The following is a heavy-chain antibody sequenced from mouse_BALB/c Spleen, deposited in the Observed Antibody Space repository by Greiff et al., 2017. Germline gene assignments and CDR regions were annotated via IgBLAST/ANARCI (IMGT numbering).Heavy chain of an antibody. CDR3: AKGGSSYYYAMDY. CDR2: SSDGGSYT. V-gene: IGHV5-4*02. J-gene: IGHJ4*01. Sequence: EVQLVESGGGLVKPGGSLKLSCAALGFTFSDYYMYWVRQTPEKRLEWVATSSDGGSYTLYPDSVKGRITISRYNAKNNLYLQMSSLKAEDTAVYYFAKGGSSYYYAMDYWGQGTSDTVSS. D-gene: IGHD1-1*01. CDR1: GFTFSDYY.